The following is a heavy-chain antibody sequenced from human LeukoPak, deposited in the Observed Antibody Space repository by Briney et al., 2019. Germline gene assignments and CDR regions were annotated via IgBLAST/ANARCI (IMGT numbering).Heavy chain of an antibody. D-gene: IGHD1-1*01. CDR2: ISPASGAT. CDR3: LNEHGG. J-gene: IGHJ4*02. V-gene: IGHV1-2*02. CDR1: GYTFTGSY. Sequence: GASVRVSCKASGYTFTGSYMHWVRQAPGQGFEWIGWISPASGATNYAQNFQGRVTLTTDTSITTAYMELSSLTSDDTASYYCLNEHGGWGQGTPVNVPS.